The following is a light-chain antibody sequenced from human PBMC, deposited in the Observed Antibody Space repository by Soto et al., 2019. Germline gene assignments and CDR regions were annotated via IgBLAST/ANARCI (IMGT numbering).Light chain of an antibody. J-gene: IGLJ2*01. CDR1: SSDVGGYNY. CDR3: SSYTSRSTVV. Sequence: QSALTQPASMSGSPGQSITISCTGTSSDVGGYNYVSWYQRHPGKAPKLMIYDVSNRPSGVSNRFSGSKSGNTASLTISGLQAEGEADYYCSSYTSRSTVVFGGGTQLTVL. V-gene: IGLV2-14*01. CDR2: DVS.